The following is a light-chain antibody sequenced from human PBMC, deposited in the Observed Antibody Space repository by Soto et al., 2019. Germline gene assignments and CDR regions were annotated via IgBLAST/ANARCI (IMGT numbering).Light chain of an antibody. V-gene: IGKV3-20*01. J-gene: IGKJ1*01. CDR3: QQYGSSYPWT. CDR2: GAS. Sequence: EIVLTQSPGTLSLSRGERATLPCRASQSFSSNYLAWYQQKPGQAPRLLIYGASSRATGIPDRFSGSGSGTDFTLTIRRLEPEDFAVYYCQQYGSSYPWTFGQGSKGAIK. CDR1: QSFSSNY.